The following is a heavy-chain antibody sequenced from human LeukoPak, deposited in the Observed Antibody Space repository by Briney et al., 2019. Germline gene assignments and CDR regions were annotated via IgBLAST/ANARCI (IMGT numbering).Heavy chain of an antibody. CDR2: IYYSGST. J-gene: IGHJ4*02. Sequence: SETLSLTCTVSGGSISSYYWSWTRQPPGKGLEWIGYIYYSGSTTYNPSLKSRVTISVDTSMNQFSLKLSSVTAADTAVYYCATYYYDSSGWYYFDPWGQGTLVTVSS. V-gene: IGHV4-59*01. CDR3: ATYYYDSSGWYYFDP. D-gene: IGHD3-22*01. CDR1: GGSISSYY.